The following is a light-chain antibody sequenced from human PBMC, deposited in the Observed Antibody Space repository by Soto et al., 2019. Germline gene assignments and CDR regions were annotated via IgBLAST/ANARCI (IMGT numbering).Light chain of an antibody. Sequence: QSVLTQPPSVSGAPGQRVTISCTGSSSNIGAGYDVHWYQHLPGTAPKLLIYGNSNRPSGVPDRFSGSQSGTSASLAITGPQAEDEAEYYCQSYDSSLSGSVFGGGTKLTVL. V-gene: IGLV1-40*01. CDR2: GNS. CDR1: SSNIGAGYD. J-gene: IGLJ2*01. CDR3: QSYDSSLSGSV.